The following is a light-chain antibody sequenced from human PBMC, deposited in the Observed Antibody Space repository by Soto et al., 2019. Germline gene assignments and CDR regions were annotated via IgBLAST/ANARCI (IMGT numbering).Light chain of an antibody. Sequence: EIVLTQSPDTLSLSPGERATLSCRASQSVSSSYLAWYQQKPGQAPMLLIYGASSRATGIPDRFSGSGSGTDFTLTISRLEPEDFAVYYCQQYGSSFTFGPGTKVDIK. CDR2: GAS. V-gene: IGKV3-20*01. CDR1: QSVSSSY. J-gene: IGKJ3*01. CDR3: QQYGSSFT.